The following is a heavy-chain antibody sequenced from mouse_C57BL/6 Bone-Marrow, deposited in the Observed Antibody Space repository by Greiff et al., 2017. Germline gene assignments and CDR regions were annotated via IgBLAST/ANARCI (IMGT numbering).Heavy chain of an antibody. CDR2: IYPGDGDT. D-gene: IGHD3-1*01. V-gene: IGHV1-82*01. Sequence: VHLVESGPELVKPGASVKISCKASGYAFSSSWMNWVKQRPGKGLEWIGRIYPGDGDTNYNGKFKGKATLTADKSSSTAYMQLSSLTSEDSAVYFCARSSYPLAYWGQGTLVTVSA. CDR1: GYAFSSSW. CDR3: ARSSYPLAY. J-gene: IGHJ3*01.